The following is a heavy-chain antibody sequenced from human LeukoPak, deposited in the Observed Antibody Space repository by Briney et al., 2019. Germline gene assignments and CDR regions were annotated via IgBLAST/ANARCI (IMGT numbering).Heavy chain of an antibody. CDR3: ARDARPGIAVAGTVDY. Sequence: GGSLRLSCAASRFTFSNYAMSWVRQAPGKGLEWVSSISSSSSYIYYADSLKGRFTISRDNAKNSLYLQMNSLRAEDTAVYYCARDARPGIAVAGTVDYWGQGTLVTVSS. CDR2: ISSSSSYI. J-gene: IGHJ4*02. V-gene: IGHV3-21*01. CDR1: RFTFSNYA. D-gene: IGHD6-19*01.